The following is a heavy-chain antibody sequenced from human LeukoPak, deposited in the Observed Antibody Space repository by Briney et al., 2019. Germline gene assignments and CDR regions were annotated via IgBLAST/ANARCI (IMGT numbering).Heavy chain of an antibody. CDR3: ARDSKRPYYYYGMDV. Sequence: PGGSLRLSCAASGXTFSSYEVNWVRQAPGKGLEWVSYISSSGSSIYYADSVKGRFTISRDNAKNSLYLQMNSLRAEDTAVYYCARDSKRPYYYYGMDVWGQGTTVTVSS. D-gene: IGHD6-6*01. CDR2: ISSSGSSI. J-gene: IGHJ6*02. CDR1: GXTFSSYE. V-gene: IGHV3-48*03.